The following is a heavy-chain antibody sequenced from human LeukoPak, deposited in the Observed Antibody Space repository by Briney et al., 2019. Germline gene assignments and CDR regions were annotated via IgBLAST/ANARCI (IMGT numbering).Heavy chain of an antibody. Sequence: WGSLRLSCAASGFTFSSYAMHWVRQAPGKGLEWVAVISYDGSNKYYADSVKGRFTISRDNSKNTLYLQMNSLRAEDTAVYYCARVRGYSYGHLDYWGQGTLVTVSS. V-gene: IGHV3-30*04. J-gene: IGHJ4*02. CDR3: ARVRGYSYGHLDY. CDR2: ISYDGSNK. CDR1: GFTFSSYA. D-gene: IGHD5-18*01.